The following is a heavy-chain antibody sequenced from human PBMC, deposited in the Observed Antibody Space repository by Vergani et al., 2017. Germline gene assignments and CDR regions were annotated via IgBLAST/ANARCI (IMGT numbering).Heavy chain of an antibody. Sequence: EVQLVESGGGLVQPGGSLRLSCEASGFSFPGYAMSWVRQAPGKGLEWVSSVSGSSATPYYADSVKGRFIISRDNSKNTLHLQMNNLQTEDTAMYYCVRDQVTMLRGSDALDIWGQGTMVTVSS. CDR2: VSGSSATP. D-gene: IGHD3-10*01. CDR1: GFSFPGYA. CDR3: VRDQVTMLRGSDALDI. J-gene: IGHJ3*02. V-gene: IGHV3-23*04.